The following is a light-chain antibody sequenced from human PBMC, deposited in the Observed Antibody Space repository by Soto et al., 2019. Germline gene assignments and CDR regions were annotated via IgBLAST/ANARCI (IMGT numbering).Light chain of an antibody. CDR3: VPWDSSMRVIVV. CDR1: SSNVGNNY. Sequence: QSVLTQPPSVSAAPGQNVTISCSGSSSNVGNNYVSWYQQIPQTAPTLLIYDNNKRPSGMTDRFSGSTYGTSATLGITGVQTGDEDDYFCVPWDSSMRVIVVFGGGTQLTVL. V-gene: IGLV1-51*01. CDR2: DNN. J-gene: IGLJ2*01.